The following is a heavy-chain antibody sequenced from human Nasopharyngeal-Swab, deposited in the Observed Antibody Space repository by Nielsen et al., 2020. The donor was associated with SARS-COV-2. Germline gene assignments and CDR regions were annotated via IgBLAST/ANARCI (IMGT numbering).Heavy chain of an antibody. D-gene: IGHD6-19*01. J-gene: IGHJ2*01. CDR2: IKQDGSEK. CDR1: GFTFSSYW. CDR3: ARTRGGIAVAGRGYWYFDL. Sequence: GESLKISRAASGFTFSSYWMSWVRQAPGKGLEWVANIKQDGSEKYYVDSVKGRFTISRDNAKNSLYLQMNSLRAEDTAVYYCARTRGGIAVAGRGYWYFDLWGRGTLVTVSS. V-gene: IGHV3-7*03.